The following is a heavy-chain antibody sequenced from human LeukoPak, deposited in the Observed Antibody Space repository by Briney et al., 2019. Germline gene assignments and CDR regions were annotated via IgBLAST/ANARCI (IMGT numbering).Heavy chain of an antibody. CDR3: ARNGRVRRVVKDLFEY. J-gene: IGHJ4*02. CDR2: VSPYNGNT. D-gene: IGHD3-10*01. Sequence: ASVRVSCKTSGYTFTDYDITWVRQAPGQGLEWMGRVSPYNGNTYYSQRFQDRVAITKDTSTGTAYMDLRNLRTDDTAMYYCARNGRVRRVVKDLFEYWGQGTLVAVSS. CDR1: GYTFTDYD. V-gene: IGHV1-18*01.